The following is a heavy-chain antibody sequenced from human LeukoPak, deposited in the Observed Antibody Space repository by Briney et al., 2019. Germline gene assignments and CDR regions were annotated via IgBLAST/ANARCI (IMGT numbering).Heavy chain of an antibody. CDR2: LNSDWSDT. Sequence: GGSLRLSCAASGFTFSRCWMHWVRRAPGEGLVWVSRLNSDWSDTIYADSVKGRFTISRDNAKNTLYLQMHSLRADDTALYYCARSSASYCAFYCWGQGTLVTVSS. V-gene: IGHV3-74*01. CDR1: GFTFSRCW. J-gene: IGHJ4*02. CDR3: ARSSASYCAFYC. D-gene: IGHD1-26*01.